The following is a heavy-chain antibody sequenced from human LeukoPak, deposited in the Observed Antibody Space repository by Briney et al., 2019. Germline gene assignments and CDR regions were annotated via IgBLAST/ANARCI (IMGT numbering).Heavy chain of an antibody. CDR1: GGSISSYY. J-gene: IGHJ4*02. Sequence: SETLSLTCTVSGGSISSYYWSWIRQPPGKGLEWIGRIYYSGSTNYNPSLKSRVTISADTSKNQFSLKLSSLTAADTAVYYCARDTSIAAAGIDYWGQGTLVTVSS. V-gene: IGHV4-59*01. D-gene: IGHD6-13*01. CDR2: IYYSGST. CDR3: ARDTSIAAAGIDY.